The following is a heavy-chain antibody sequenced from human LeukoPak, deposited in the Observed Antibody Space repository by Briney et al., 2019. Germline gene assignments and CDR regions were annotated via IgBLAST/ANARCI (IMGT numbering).Heavy chain of an antibody. V-gene: IGHV4-59*01. D-gene: IGHD1-26*01. CDR2: IYYSGST. J-gene: IGHJ4*02. CDR1: GGSISSYY. Sequence: SETLSLTCTVSGGSISSYYWSWIRQPPGKGLEWIGYIYYSGSTNYNPSLKSRVTISVDTSKNQFSLKLSSVTAADTAVYYCARGRGLYYFDYWGQGTLATVSS. CDR3: ARGRGLYYFDY.